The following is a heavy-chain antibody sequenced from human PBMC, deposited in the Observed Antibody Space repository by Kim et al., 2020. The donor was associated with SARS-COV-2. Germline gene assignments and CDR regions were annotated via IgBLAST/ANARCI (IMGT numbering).Heavy chain of an antibody. V-gene: IGHV3-23*01. D-gene: IGHD3-22*01. CDR3: AKAGDSSGYYYLYYYYGMDV. CDR2: ISGSGGST. Sequence: GGSLRLSCAASGFTFSSYAMSWVRQAPGKGLEWVSAISGSGGSTYYADSVKGRFTISRDNSKNTLYLQMNSLRAEDTAVYYCAKAGDSSGYYYLYYYYGMDVWGQGTTVTVSS. J-gene: IGHJ6*02. CDR1: GFTFSSYA.